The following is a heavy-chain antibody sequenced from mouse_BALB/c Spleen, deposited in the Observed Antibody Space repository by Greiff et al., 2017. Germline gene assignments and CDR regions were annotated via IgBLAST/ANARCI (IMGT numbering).Heavy chain of an antibody. CDR2: IYPGDGDT. Sequence: QVQLKQSGAELARPGASVKLSCKASGYTFTSYWMQWVKQRPGQGLEWIGAIYPGDGDTRYTQKFKGKATLTADKSSSTAYMQLSSLASEDSAVYYCARESLHYYGYNYAMDYWGQGTSVTVSS. V-gene: IGHV1-87*01. D-gene: IGHD1-2*01. CDR3: ARESLHYYGYNYAMDY. J-gene: IGHJ4*01. CDR1: GYTFTSYW.